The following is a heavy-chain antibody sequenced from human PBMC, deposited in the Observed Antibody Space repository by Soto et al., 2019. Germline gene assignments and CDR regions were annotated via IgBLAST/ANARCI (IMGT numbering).Heavy chain of an antibody. CDR1: GGTFNNYV. J-gene: IGHJ4*02. CDR2: IIPLFGTA. Sequence: QVQLVQSGAEVKKPGSSVKVSCKASGGTFNNYVITWARQAPGQGLEWMGGIIPLFGTANYAQRFQGRVTITADESTNTAYMELSSLRSEDTAIYYCARGGSGYTWFNEFWGQGTLVTVSS. D-gene: IGHD3-22*01. CDR3: ARGGSGYTWFNEF. V-gene: IGHV1-69*01.